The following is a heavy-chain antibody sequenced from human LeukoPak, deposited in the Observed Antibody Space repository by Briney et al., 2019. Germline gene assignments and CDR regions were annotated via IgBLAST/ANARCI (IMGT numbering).Heavy chain of an antibody. V-gene: IGHV1-2*02. CDR1: GYTFTGYY. J-gene: IGHJ4*02. D-gene: IGHD3-22*01. Sequence: ASVKVSCKASGYTFTGYYMHWVRQAPGQGLEWMGWINPNSGGTNYAQKFQGRVTMTRDTSISTAYMELSRLRFDDTAVYYCARDQGYYDSSGYHRWGQGTLVTVSS. CDR3: ARDQGYYDSSGYHR. CDR2: INPNSGGT.